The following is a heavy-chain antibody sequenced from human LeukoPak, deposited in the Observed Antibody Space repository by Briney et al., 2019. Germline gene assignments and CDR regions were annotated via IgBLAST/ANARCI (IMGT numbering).Heavy chain of an antibody. CDR1: GFTFSSYS. D-gene: IGHD3-3*01. J-gene: IGHJ6*03. V-gene: IGHV3-48*01. CDR3: ASSDYYPPYYYYYYMDV. Sequence: GGSLRLSCAASGFTFSSYSMNWVRQAPGKGLEWVSYISSSSSTIYYADSVKGRSTISRDNAKNSLYLQMNSLRAEDTAVYYCASSDYYPPYYYYYYMDVWGKGTTVTVSS. CDR2: ISSSSSTI.